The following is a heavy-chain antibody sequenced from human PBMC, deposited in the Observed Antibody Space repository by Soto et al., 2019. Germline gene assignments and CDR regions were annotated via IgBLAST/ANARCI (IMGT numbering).Heavy chain of an antibody. CDR1: GDSVSSNSDT. CDR3: AGEDWGDVPPIH. Sequence: PSQTLSLTCVIYGDSVSSNSDTWGWIRQSPSRGLEWLGRTYYRSKWYYEYAMSVRSRITIYPDTSKNQFSLHLNSVTPEDTAVYYCAGEDWGDVPPIHWGQGTPVTVSS. V-gene: IGHV6-1*01. D-gene: IGHD7-27*01. CDR2: TYYRSKWYY. J-gene: IGHJ1*01.